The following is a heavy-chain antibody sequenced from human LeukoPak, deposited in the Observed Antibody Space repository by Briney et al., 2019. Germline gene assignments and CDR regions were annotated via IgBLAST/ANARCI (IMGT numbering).Heavy chain of an antibody. CDR1: GFTFSNYG. V-gene: IGHV3-30*03. D-gene: IGHD3-16*01. CDR3: ARDWGKGDY. J-gene: IGHJ4*02. Sequence: GGSLRLSCAASGFTFSNYGMHWVRQAPGKGLEWVAVISYDGSNKYYAESVKGRFTISRDNSKNTLYLQMNSLRAEDTAVFYCARDWGKGDYWGQGTPVTVSS. CDR2: ISYDGSNK.